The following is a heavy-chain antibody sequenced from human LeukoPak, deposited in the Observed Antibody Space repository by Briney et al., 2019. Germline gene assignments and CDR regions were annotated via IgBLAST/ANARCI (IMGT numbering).Heavy chain of an antibody. CDR3: NTAMVHYFDY. CDR2: ISYDGSNE. Sequence: GGSLRLSCAASGFTFSSYVMHWVRQAPGKGLEWVAIISYDGSNEYYADSVKGRFTISRDNSKNTLYLQMNSLRAADTAVYYCNTAMVHYFDYWGQGTLVTVSS. D-gene: IGHD5-18*01. CDR1: GFTFSSYV. J-gene: IGHJ4*02. V-gene: IGHV3-30*04.